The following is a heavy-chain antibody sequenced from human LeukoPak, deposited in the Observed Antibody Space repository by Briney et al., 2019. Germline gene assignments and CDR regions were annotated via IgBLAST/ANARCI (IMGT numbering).Heavy chain of an antibody. CDR2: IYHSGST. Sequence: SSGTLSLTCAVSGGSISSSNWWSWVRQPPGKGLEWIGEIYHSGSTNYNPSLKSRVTISVDKSKNQFSLKLSSVTAADTAVYYCARGPTVVTVSDYYYYMDVWGKGTTVTVSS. J-gene: IGHJ6*03. CDR1: GGSISSSNW. CDR3: ARGPTVVTVSDYYYYMDV. D-gene: IGHD4-23*01. V-gene: IGHV4-4*02.